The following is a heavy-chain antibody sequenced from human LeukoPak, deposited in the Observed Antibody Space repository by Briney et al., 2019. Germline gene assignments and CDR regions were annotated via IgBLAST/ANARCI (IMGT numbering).Heavy chain of an antibody. D-gene: IGHD2-2*01. CDR3: ARGRAGIVVVPAATSGGFDP. Sequence: GGSLRLSCAASGFTFSSYGMHWVRQAPGKGLEWVAVISYDGSNKYYADSVKGRFTISRDNSKNTLYLQMNSLRAEDTAVYYCARGRAGIVVVPAATSGGFDPWGQGTLVTVSS. J-gene: IGHJ5*02. CDR2: ISYDGSNK. CDR1: GFTFSSYG. V-gene: IGHV3-30*03.